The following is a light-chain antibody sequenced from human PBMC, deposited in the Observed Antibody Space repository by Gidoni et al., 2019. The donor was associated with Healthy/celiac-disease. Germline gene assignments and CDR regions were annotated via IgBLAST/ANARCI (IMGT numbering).Light chain of an antibody. Sequence: EIVMTQSPATLSVSPGERATLSCRASQSVSSNLAWYQQKPGQAPRLLIYGASTRATGIPARFSGSGSGTEFTLTISSLQSEDFAVYYCQQYNNWHYTFGQXTKLEIK. V-gene: IGKV3-15*01. CDR3: QQYNNWHYT. J-gene: IGKJ2*01. CDR1: QSVSSN. CDR2: GAS.